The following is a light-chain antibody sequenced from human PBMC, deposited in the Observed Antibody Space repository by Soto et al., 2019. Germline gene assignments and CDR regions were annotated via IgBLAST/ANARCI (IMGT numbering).Light chain of an antibody. J-gene: IGLJ1*01. Sequence: QSVLTQPPSVSGAPGQRVTISCTGSSSNIGAGYDVHWYQQLPGTAPKLLIYGNSNRPSGVPDRFSGSKSGTSASLAITGLQAEDEADYYCQSYDSSLSGYVFCRGTKLTVL. CDR1: SSNIGAGYD. CDR3: QSYDSSLSGYV. V-gene: IGLV1-40*01. CDR2: GNS.